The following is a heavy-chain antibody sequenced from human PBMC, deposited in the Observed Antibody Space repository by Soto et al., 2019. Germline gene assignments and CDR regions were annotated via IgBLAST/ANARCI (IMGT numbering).Heavy chain of an antibody. CDR1: GFTFSSYA. J-gene: IGHJ4*02. CDR3: ATYSEQWLFDY. V-gene: IGHV3-30-3*01. CDR2: ISYDGSNK. Sequence: GGSLRLSCAASGFTFSSYAMHWVRQAPGKGLEWVAVISYDGSNKYYADSVKGRFTISRDNSKNTLYLQMNSLRAEDTDVYYCATYSEQWLFDYWGQGTLVTVSS. D-gene: IGHD6-19*01.